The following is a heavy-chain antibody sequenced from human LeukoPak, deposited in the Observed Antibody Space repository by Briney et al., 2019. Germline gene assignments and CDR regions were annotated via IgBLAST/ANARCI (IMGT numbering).Heavy chain of an antibody. CDR1: GFTVSSNY. CDR2: IYSGGST. Sequence: PGGSLRLSCAASGFTVSSNYMSWVRQAPGKGLEWVSVIYSGGSTYYADSVKGRFTISRDNSKNTLYLQMNSLRAEDTAVYYCAKGFITMVRGVIPLPSSYYYGMDVWGQGTTVTVSS. V-gene: IGHV3-53*05. J-gene: IGHJ6*02. D-gene: IGHD3-10*01. CDR3: AKGFITMVRGVIPLPSSYYYGMDV.